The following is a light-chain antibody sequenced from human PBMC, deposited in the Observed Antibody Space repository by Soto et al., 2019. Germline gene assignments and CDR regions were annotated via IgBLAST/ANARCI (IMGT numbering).Light chain of an antibody. CDR1: QSISTL. CDR2: ATS. Sequence: DIQMTQSPSSLSASVGDRVTITCRPSQSISTLLNWYQQKPGTAPKLLMHATSILQSGVPSRFSGSGSGTEFTLTISSLQPEDSATYYCQQSYSSTWTFGQGPKVEIK. V-gene: IGKV1-39*01. J-gene: IGKJ1*01. CDR3: QQSYSSTWT.